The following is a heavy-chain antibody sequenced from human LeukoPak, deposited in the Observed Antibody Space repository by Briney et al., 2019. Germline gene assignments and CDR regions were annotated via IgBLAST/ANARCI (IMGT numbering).Heavy chain of an antibody. V-gene: IGHV1-18*01. CDR1: GYTFTSYG. J-gene: IGHJ3*02. CDR2: ISAYNGNT. CDR3: ARVADSTTGTDAFDI. D-gene: IGHD4-11*01. Sequence: GASVKVSCKASGYTFTSYGISWVRQAPGQGLEWMGWISAYNGNTNYAQKLQGRVTMTTDTSTSTAYMELRSLRSDDTAVYYCARVADSTTGTDAFDIWGQGTMVTVSS.